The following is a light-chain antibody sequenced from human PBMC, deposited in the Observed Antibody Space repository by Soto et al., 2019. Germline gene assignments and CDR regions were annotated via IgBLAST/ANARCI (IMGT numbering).Light chain of an antibody. V-gene: IGKV3-20*01. Sequence: ETVLTQSPGTLSLSPGERATLSCRASQSVSSSYLAWYQQKPGQAPRPLIYGASSRATGIPGRFSGSGSGTDFTLTISRLEPEDFAVYYCQQYGSSPRTFGQGTKVDI. CDR2: GAS. CDR1: QSVSSSY. CDR3: QQYGSSPRT. J-gene: IGKJ1*01.